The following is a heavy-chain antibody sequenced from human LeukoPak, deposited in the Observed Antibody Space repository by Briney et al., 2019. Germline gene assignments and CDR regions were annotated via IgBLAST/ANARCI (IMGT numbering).Heavy chain of an antibody. CDR2: ISGSGGST. Sequence: GGSLRLSCATSGFTFSNYAMSWVRQAPGKGLEWVSAISGSGGSTYYADSVKGRFTISRDNSKNTLYLQMNSLRAEDTAVYYCARAHYYDSSGLDFWGQGTLVTVSS. CDR1: GFTFSNYA. CDR3: ARAHYYDSSGLDF. V-gene: IGHV3-23*01. D-gene: IGHD3-22*01. J-gene: IGHJ4*02.